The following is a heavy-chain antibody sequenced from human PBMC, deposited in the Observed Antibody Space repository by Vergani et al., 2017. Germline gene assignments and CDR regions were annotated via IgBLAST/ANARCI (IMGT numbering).Heavy chain of an antibody. CDR1: GGTFSSYA. J-gene: IGHJ6*02. CDR2: IIPIFGTA. CDR3: ARDSSLTICGVDTFGDGMDV. V-gene: IGHV1-69*06. Sequence: QVQLVQSGAEVKKPGSSVKVSCKASGGTFSSYAISWVRQAPGQGLEWMGGIIPIFGTANYAQKFQGRVTITADKSTSTAYMELSSLRSEDTAVYYCARDSSLTICGVDTFGDGMDVWGQGTTVTVSS. D-gene: IGHD3-3*01.